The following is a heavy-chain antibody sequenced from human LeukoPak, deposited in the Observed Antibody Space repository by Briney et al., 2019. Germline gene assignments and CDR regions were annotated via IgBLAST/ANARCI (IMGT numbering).Heavy chain of an antibody. CDR1: GFNISKTY. CDR2: TYAGGAS. CDR3: ARADTTKWWGLDP. J-gene: IGHJ5*02. D-gene: IGHD2-15*01. Sequence: GGSLRLSCAASGFNISKTYLMWARQAPGRRLEWVSVTYAGGASWYGDFVEGRFTISRDNSKNTVYLQMNGLRGDDTAIYFCARADTTKWWGLDPWGQGTQVTVAS. V-gene: IGHV3-53*01.